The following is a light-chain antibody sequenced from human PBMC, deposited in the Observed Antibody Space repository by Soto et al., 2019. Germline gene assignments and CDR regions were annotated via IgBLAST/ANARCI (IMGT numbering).Light chain of an antibody. CDR1: QGIAPY. J-gene: IGKJ4*01. CDR2: ATS. V-gene: IGKV1-27*01. Sequence: DVQMTQSPSSLSASVGDRVTITCRASQGIAPYLAWFQQKPRKVPRLLIYATSTLQSGVPSRFSGSGSGTDFTLNISSLQPEDVATYYCQKYNSAPLTFGGGTKVEIK. CDR3: QKYNSAPLT.